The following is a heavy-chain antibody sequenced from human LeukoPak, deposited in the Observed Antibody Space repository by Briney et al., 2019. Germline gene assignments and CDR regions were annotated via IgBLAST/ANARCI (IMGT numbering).Heavy chain of an antibody. V-gene: IGHV4-59*01. CDR1: GGSISSYY. Sequence: SETLSLTCTVSGGSISSYYWSWIRQPPGKGLEWIGYIYYSGSTNYNPPLKSRVTISVDTSKNQFSLKLSSVTAADTAVYYCARGVIVGATRAFDYWGQGTLVTVSS. CDR2: IYYSGST. D-gene: IGHD1-26*01. J-gene: IGHJ4*02. CDR3: ARGVIVGATRAFDY.